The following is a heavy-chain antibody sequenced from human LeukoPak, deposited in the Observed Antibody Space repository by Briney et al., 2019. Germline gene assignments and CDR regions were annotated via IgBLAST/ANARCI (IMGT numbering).Heavy chain of an antibody. J-gene: IGHJ6*02. CDR2: IYYSGST. CDR3: AREAGTVTTERSLYGMGV. V-gene: IGHV4-59*01. Sequence: SETLSLTCTVSGGSISSYYWSWIRQPPGKGLEWIGYIYYSGSTNYNPSLKSRVTISVDTSKNQFSLKLSSVTAADTAVYYCAREAGTVTTERSLYGMGVWGQGTTVTVSS. D-gene: IGHD4-17*01. CDR1: GGSISSYY.